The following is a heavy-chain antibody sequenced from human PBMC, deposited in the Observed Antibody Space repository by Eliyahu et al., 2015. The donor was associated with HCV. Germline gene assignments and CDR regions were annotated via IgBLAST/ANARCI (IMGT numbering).Heavy chain of an antibody. CDR2: IKSKSDGGTT. V-gene: IGHV3-15*01. CDR3: TTSAAGRKSSVDP. D-gene: IGHD6-13*01. J-gene: IGHJ5*02. Sequence: RQAPGKGLQWVGRIKSKSDGGTTDYAAPVKGRFTISRDDSKNTLYLQMNSLKTEDTAVYYCTTSAAGRKSSVDPWGQGTPVTVSS.